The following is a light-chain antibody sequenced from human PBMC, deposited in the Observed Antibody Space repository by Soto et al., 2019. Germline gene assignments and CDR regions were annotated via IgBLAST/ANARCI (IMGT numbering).Light chain of an antibody. CDR3: GAWESSLNPYV. V-gene: IGLV1-51*01. J-gene: IGLJ1*01. CDR1: SFNIGNNY. CDR2: DNN. Sequence: QSVLTQPPSVSAAPGQKVIISCSGTSFNIGNNYVSWYQQLPGTAPRLLIYDNNKRPSGIPDRFSGSKSGTSATLAITGLQTADEADYYCGAWESSLNPYVFGTGAKVTVL.